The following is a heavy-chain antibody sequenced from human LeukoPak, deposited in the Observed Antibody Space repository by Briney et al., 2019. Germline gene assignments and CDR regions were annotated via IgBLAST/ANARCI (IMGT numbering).Heavy chain of an antibody. CDR1: GGPISSYY. J-gene: IGHJ4*02. CDR3: AGDSYGTDY. D-gene: IGHD5-18*01. Sequence: SETLSLTCTVSGGPISSYYWNWIRQPPGKGLEWIGYIYYSGSTNYNPSLKSRVTISVDTSKNQFSLKLSSVTAADTAVYYCAGDSYGTDYWGQGTLVTVSS. V-gene: IGHV4-59*08. CDR2: IYYSGST.